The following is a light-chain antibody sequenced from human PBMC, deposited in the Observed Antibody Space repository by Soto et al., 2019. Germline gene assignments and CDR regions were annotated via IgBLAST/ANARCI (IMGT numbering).Light chain of an antibody. Sequence: QPVLTQPPSASETPGQRVTISCSGSSSNIGSNTVSWYQQLPGTAPKLLIYNNDQRPSGVPDRFSGSKSGASASLAISGLHSDDEADYYCAAWDDSLNGVGFGGGTKLTVL. V-gene: IGLV1-44*01. J-gene: IGLJ2*01. CDR2: NND. CDR1: SSNIGSNT. CDR3: AAWDDSLNGVG.